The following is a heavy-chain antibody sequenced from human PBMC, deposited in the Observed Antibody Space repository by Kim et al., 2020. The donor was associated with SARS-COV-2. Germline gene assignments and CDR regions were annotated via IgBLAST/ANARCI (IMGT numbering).Heavy chain of an antibody. CDR2: IHYSGST. CDR3: AALVSGRYSCRY. J-gene: IGHJ4*02. V-gene: IGHV4-39*01. Sequence: SETLSLTCSFSDGSISTSSYYWGWIRQPPGKGLEWIGSIHYSGSTNYNSSLNSRVTISVDTSNNQFSLRLTSVTAADTAVYYCAALVSGRYSCRYWGQG. CDR1: DGSISTSSYY. D-gene: IGHD3-10*01.